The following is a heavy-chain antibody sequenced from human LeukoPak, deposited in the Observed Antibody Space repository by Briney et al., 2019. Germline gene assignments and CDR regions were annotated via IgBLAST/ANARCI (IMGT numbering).Heavy chain of an antibody. V-gene: IGHV3-21*01. D-gene: IGHD1-1*01. J-gene: IGHJ4*02. Sequence: PGGSLRLSCAASGFTFSSYSMNWVRQAPGRGLEWVSSISSSSSYIYYADSVKGRFTISRDNAKNSLYLQMNSLRAEDTAVYYCARGSASKNDFDYWGQGTLVTVSS. CDR2: ISSSSSYI. CDR3: ARGSASKNDFDY. CDR1: GFTFSSYS.